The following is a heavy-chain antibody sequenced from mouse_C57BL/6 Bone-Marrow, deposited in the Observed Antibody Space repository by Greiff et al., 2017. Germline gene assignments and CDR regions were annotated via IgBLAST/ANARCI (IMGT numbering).Heavy chain of an antibody. CDR1: GYSITSGYY. CDR2: ISYDGSN. J-gene: IGHJ2*01. V-gene: IGHV3-6*01. Sequence: EVKLQESGPGLVKPSQSLSLTCSVTGYSITSGYYWDWIRQFPGNKLEWMGYISYDGSNNYNPSLKNRISITRDTSKNQFFLKLTSVTTEDTATYYCAGADYWGQGTTLTVSS. CDR3: AGADY.